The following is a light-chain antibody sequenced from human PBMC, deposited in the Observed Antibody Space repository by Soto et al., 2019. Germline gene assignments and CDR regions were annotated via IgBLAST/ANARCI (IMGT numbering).Light chain of an antibody. CDR2: AAS. J-gene: IGKJ5*01. Sequence: DIQMTQYTSSLSASVGDRVTITCQASQSISSYLNWYHQKPGKAPKLLIYAASSLQSGVPSRFSGSGSGTDFTLTISSLQPEDFATYYCQQSYSTPLITFGQGTRLEIK. CDR3: QQSYSTPLIT. V-gene: IGKV1-39*01. CDR1: QSISSY.